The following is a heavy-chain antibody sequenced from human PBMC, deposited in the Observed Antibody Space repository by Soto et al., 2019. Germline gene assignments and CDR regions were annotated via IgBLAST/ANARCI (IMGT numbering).Heavy chain of an antibody. J-gene: IGHJ4*02. CDR2: ISAYNGNT. CDR1: GYTFSSYH. CDR3: ARDGPPTDY. Sequence: QVQLVQSGAEVKKPGASVKVSCKAPGYTFSSYHISWVRQAPGQGLEWMGWISAYNGNTNYAQKLQGRVTMTTDTSTRTAYMELRSLSSDDTALYCCARDGPPTDYWGQGTLVTVCS. V-gene: IGHV1-18*01.